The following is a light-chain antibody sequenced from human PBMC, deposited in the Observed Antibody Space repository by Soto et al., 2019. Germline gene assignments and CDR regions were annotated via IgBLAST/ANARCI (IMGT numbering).Light chain of an antibody. Sequence: QSVLTQPASVSGSPGQSITISCTGKNGEFGAYNYVSWYQQHPGKAPRLMIYDVTNRPSGVSNRFSGSKSGNTASLTISGLQAEDEADYYCSSYTGSSTLFVFGTGTKVTVL. CDR2: DVT. CDR3: SSYTGSSTLFV. V-gene: IGLV2-14*01. J-gene: IGLJ1*01. CDR1: NGEFGAYNY.